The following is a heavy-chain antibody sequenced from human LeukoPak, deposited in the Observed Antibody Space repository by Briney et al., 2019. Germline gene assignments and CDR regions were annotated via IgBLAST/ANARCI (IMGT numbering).Heavy chain of an antibody. Sequence: PSETLSLTCAVYGWTFSGYYWSWIRQPPGKGLEWIGEINHSGSTNYNPSLKSRVTMSVDTSKNQFPLKLSSVTVADTAVYYCTSTILMITFDRVIGENYSHCWGEGTLVTVSS. CDR3: TSTILMITFDRVIGENYSHC. V-gene: IGHV4-34*01. CDR2: INHSGST. D-gene: IGHD3-16*01. J-gene: IGHJ4*02. CDR1: GWTFSGYY.